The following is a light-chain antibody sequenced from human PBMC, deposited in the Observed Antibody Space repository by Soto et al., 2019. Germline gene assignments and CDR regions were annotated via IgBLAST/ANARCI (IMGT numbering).Light chain of an antibody. J-gene: IGLJ2*01. CDR1: ISTIGNNH. Sequence: QSVLTQPPSVSAAPGQKVTISCSGSISTIGNNHVSWYQQLPGTAPKLLIYENNMRPSEIPDRFSGSKSGTSATLAITGLQTGDEADYYCETWYDSLSVVLFGGGTKLTVL. V-gene: IGLV1-51*02. CDR2: ENN. CDR3: ETWYDSLSVVL.